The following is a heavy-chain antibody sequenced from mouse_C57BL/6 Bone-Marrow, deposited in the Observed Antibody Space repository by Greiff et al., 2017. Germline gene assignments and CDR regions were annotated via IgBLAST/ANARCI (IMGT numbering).Heavy chain of an antibody. CDR3: ARDGSSYAMDY. J-gene: IGHJ4*01. D-gene: IGHD1-1*01. CDR1: GYSITSGYY. V-gene: IGHV3-6*01. Sequence: EVQLQESGPGLVKPSQSLSLTCSVTGYSITSGYYWNWIRQFPGNKLEWMGYISYDGSNNYNPSLKNRISITRDTSKNRFFLKLNSVTTEDTATYYCARDGSSYAMDYWGQGTSVTVSS. CDR2: ISYDGSN.